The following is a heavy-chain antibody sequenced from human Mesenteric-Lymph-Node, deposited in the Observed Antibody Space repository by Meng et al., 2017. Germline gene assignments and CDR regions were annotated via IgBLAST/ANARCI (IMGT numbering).Heavy chain of an antibody. CDR2: IRQDGSEK. Sequence: EVQLLGSGGGLVRPGGPLGLSWAASGFTFGTEWMTWVRQAPGKGLEWVATIRQDGSEKFYVDSVKGRVTISRDNAKNSLFLQMSSLRVDDTAVYYCARAECDPWGQGTLVTVSS. CDR1: GFTFGTEW. CDR3: ARAECDP. D-gene: IGHD1-14*01. V-gene: IGHV3-7*01. J-gene: IGHJ5*02.